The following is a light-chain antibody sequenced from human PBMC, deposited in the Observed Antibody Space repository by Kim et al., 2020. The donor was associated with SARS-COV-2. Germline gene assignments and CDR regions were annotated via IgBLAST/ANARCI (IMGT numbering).Light chain of an antibody. J-gene: IGKJ4*01. CDR3: QQYNNWPPVT. Sequence: SPGEGATLSCRASQTITSNLAWYQQKPGQAPRLLIYSASTRATGVPARFSGGGSGTEFTLTISSLQAEDSAVYYCQQYNNWPPVTFGGGTKVDIK. V-gene: IGKV3-15*01. CDR1: QTITSN. CDR2: SAS.